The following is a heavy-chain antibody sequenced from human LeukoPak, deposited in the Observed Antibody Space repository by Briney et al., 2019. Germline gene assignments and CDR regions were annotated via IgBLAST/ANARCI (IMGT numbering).Heavy chain of an antibody. D-gene: IGHD6-13*01. Sequence: PGESLKISCKGSGYSFSSYWIGWVRQMPGKGLEWMGIIYPDDSDTRYSPSFQGQVTISADESISTAYLQWSSLKASDTAMYYCARRSSWYCFDYWGQGTLVTVSS. V-gene: IGHV5-51*01. CDR1: GYSFSSYW. CDR2: IYPDDSDT. CDR3: ARRSSWYCFDY. J-gene: IGHJ4*02.